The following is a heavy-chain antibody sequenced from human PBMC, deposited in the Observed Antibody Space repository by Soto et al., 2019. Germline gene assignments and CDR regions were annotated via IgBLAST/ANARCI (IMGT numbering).Heavy chain of an antibody. D-gene: IGHD3-22*01. J-gene: IGHJ5*02. CDR3: ARAGDANYYDSSGYHTWFDP. Sequence: PGGSLRLSCAASVFTFSSYSMNWVRQAPGKGLEWVSSISSSSIYIYYADSVKGRFTISRDNAKNSLYLQMNSLRAEDTAVYYCARAGDANYYDSSGYHTWFDPWGQGTLVTVSS. CDR2: ISSSSIYI. V-gene: IGHV3-21*01. CDR1: VFTFSSYS.